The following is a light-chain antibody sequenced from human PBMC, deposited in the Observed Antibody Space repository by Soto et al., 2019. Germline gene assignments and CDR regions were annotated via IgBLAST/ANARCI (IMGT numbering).Light chain of an antibody. CDR2: RNN. Sequence: QSVLTQPPSASGTPGQRVTISCSGSSSNIGSYYVYWYQHLPGTAPKLLTYRNNQRPSGVPDRFSGSKSGTSASLAISGLRSEDEAEYYCAAWDDSLSGVLFGGGTKLTVL. J-gene: IGLJ2*01. CDR3: AAWDDSLSGVL. V-gene: IGLV1-47*01. CDR1: SSNIGSYY.